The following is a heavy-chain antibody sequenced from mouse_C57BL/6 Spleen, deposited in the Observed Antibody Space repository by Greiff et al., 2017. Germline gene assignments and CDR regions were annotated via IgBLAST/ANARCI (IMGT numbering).Heavy chain of an antibody. CDR2: INPSNGGT. V-gene: IGHV1-53*01. Sequence: QVQLKQPGTELVKPGASVKLSCKASGYTFTSYWMHWVKQRPGQGLEWIGNINPSNGGTNYNEKFKSKATLTVDKSSTTAYMQLSSLTSEESAVYYGARRGYGGSPFAYWGQGTLVTVSA. CDR1: GYTFTSYW. D-gene: IGHD1-1*01. J-gene: IGHJ3*01. CDR3: ARRGYGGSPFAY.